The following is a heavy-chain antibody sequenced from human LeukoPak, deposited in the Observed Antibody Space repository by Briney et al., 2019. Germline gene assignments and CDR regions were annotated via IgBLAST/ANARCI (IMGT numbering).Heavy chain of an antibody. Sequence: GGSLRLSCAASGFTFSSYSMNWVRQAPGKGLEWVSSISSSSSYIYYADSVKGRFTISRDNAKNSLYLQMNSLRAEDTAVYYCARDRSYYYGSGSPQVWGQGTLVTVSS. D-gene: IGHD3-10*01. J-gene: IGHJ4*02. V-gene: IGHV3-21*04. CDR3: ARDRSYYYGSGSPQV. CDR2: ISSSSSYI. CDR1: GFTFSSYS.